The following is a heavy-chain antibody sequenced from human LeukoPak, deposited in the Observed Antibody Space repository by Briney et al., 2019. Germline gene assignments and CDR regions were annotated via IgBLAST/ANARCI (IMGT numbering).Heavy chain of an antibody. CDR3: AKLASLGGDSHTYKKQYFDY. J-gene: IGHJ4*02. V-gene: IGHV3-23*01. CDR1: GFSFSSYA. Sequence: GGSLRLSCAASGFSFSSYAMTRVRQAPGKGLEWVSSISGSGYSTYFADSVKGRFTISRTNSNNTLYLQMNSLRAEDTAIYYCAKLASLGGDSHTYKKQYFDYWGQGTLVTVSS. CDR2: ISGSGYST. D-gene: IGHD3-16*01.